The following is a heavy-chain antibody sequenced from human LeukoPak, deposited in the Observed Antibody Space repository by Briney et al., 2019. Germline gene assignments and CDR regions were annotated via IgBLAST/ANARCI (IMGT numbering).Heavy chain of an antibody. J-gene: IGHJ6*02. CDR1: GFTFDDYG. V-gene: IGHV3-20*04. CDR2: INWNGGST. D-gene: IGHD3-22*01. CDR3: ARELGSGDPARSGYPYYYGMDV. Sequence: GGSLRLSCAASGFTFDDYGMSWVRQAPGKGLEWVSGINWNGGSTGYADSVKGRFTISRDNSKNTLYLQMNSLRAEDTAVYYCARELGSGDPARSGYPYYYGMDVWGQGTTVTVSS.